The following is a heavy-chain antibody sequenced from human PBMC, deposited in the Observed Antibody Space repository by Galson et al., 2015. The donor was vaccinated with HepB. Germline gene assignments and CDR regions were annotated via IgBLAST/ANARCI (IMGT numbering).Heavy chain of an antibody. CDR3: AKDIGSYFAFDI. Sequence: SCAASGFTFDDYAMHWVRQAPGKGLEWVSGISWNSGSIGYADSVKGRFTISRDNAKNSLYLQMNSLRAEDTALYYCAKDIGSYFAFDIWGQGTMVTVSS. CDR1: GFTFDDYA. CDR2: ISWNSGSI. D-gene: IGHD1-26*01. J-gene: IGHJ3*02. V-gene: IGHV3-9*01.